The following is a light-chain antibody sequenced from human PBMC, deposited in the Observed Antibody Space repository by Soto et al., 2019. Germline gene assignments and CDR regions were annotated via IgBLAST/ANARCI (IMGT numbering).Light chain of an antibody. Sequence: EIVLTPSPATLSLSPGERATLSCRTSQSVSTSLAWYQQKPGQAPRLLIYDASNRATGVPARFSGSGSGTDFTLTFSSLEPEDFAVYYCQHRYNWPFTFGPGTKVDIK. J-gene: IGKJ3*01. CDR3: QHRYNWPFT. CDR1: QSVSTS. V-gene: IGKV3-11*01. CDR2: DAS.